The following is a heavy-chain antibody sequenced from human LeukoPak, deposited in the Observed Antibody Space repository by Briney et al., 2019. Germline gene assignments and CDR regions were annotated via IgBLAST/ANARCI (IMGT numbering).Heavy chain of an antibody. CDR1: GGSISSGDYY. V-gene: IGHV4-30-4*01. D-gene: IGHD2-2*01. CDR2: IYYSGST. Sequence: SQTLSLTCTVSGGSISSGDYYWSWIRQPPGKGLEWIGYIYYSGSTYYNPSLKSRVTISVDTSKNQFSLKLSSVTAADTAVYYCARVGQYQLLPFDYWGQGTLVTVSS. CDR3: ARVGQYQLLPFDY. J-gene: IGHJ4*02.